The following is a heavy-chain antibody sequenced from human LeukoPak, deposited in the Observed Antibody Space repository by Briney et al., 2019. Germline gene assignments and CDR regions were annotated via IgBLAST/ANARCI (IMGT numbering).Heavy chain of an antibody. CDR3: ARGARGAYFDY. CDR1: GFTISSSY. CDR2: IYGADTI. J-gene: IGHJ4*02. Sequence: GGSLRLSCAASGFTISSSYMSWVGQVPGKGLEWVSSIYGADTIYYADFVKDRFTISRDSNRNILYLQMNSLRADDTAVYYCARGARGAYFDYWGQGTLVTVSS. D-gene: IGHD4/OR15-4a*01. V-gene: IGHV3-66*01.